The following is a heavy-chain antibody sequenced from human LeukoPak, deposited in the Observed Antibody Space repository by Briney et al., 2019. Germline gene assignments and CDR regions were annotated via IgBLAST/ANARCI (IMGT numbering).Heavy chain of an antibody. V-gene: IGHV1-8*01. J-gene: IGHJ4*02. D-gene: IGHD2-21*02. CDR2: MHPDTGDT. Sequence: GASVKVSCKTSGYTFTNNDIHWVRQAPGQALEWMGWMHPDTGDTGCAQKFQGRVIMTRDTSISTAYMELSSLRPDDTAVYYCARHFGTADNFDYWGQGTLLIVSS. CDR1: GYTFTNND. CDR3: ARHFGTADNFDY.